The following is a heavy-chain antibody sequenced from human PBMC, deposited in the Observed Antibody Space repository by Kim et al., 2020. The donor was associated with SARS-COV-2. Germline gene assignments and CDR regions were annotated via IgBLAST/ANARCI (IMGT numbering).Heavy chain of an antibody. CDR3: ARDDDYILGFDY. CDR2: IKQDGSEK. Sequence: GGSLRLSCAASGFTFSSYWMSWVRQAPGKGLERVANIKQDGSEKYYVDYVKGRFTISRDNAKISRYLQMNSLRAENTAVYYWARDDDYILGFDYWCQATL. V-gene: IGHV3-7*01. CDR1: GFTFSSYW. J-gene: IGHJ4*02. D-gene: IGHD4-4*01.